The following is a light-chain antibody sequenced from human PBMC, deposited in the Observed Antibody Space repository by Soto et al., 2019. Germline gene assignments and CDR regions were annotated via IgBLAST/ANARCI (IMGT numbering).Light chain of an antibody. J-gene: IGKJ1*01. V-gene: IGKV3-11*01. CDR3: LPDYNSPS. CDR2: DAS. Sequence: QSPTTLSVSPGERASLSCRASQSVSSYLAWYQQKPGQAPRLLIYDASNRATGIPARFSGSGSGTDFTLTSSSLEREDFATYYCLPDYNSPSFGQGTKVDIK. CDR1: QSVSSY.